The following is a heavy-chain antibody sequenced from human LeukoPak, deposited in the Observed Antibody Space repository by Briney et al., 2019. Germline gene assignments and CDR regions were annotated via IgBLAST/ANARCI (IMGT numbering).Heavy chain of an antibody. V-gene: IGHV3-11*03. CDR1: GFTFSDYY. D-gene: IGHD3-9*01. CDR2: ISSSSSYT. Sequence: GGSLRLSCAASGFTFSDYYMSWIRQAPGKGLELVSYISSSSSYTNYADSVKGRFTISRDNAKNSLYLQMNSLRAEDTAVYYCARHYDILTGYANWGQGTLVTVSS. J-gene: IGHJ4*02. CDR3: ARHYDILTGYAN.